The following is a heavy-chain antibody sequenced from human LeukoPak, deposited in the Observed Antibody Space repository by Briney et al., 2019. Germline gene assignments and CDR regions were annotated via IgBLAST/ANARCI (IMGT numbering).Heavy chain of an antibody. CDR1: GFTFSSYW. CDR2: IKQDGSEK. V-gene: IGHV3-7*01. CDR3: ARDKSVYYYGMDV. J-gene: IGHJ6*02. Sequence: GGSLRLSCAASGFTFSSYWMSWVRQAPGKGLEWVANIKQDGSEKYYVDSVKGRFTISRDNAKNSLYLQMNSLRAEDTAVYYCARDKSVYYYGMDVWGQGTTVTVSS.